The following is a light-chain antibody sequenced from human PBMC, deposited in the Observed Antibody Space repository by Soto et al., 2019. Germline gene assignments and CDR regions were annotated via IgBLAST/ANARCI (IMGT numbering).Light chain of an antibody. J-gene: IGLJ2*01. V-gene: IGLV2-14*01. Sequence: QSVLTQPASVSGSPGQSITISCTGTSSDVGGYNYVSWYQQHPGKAPKLMIYDVSNRPSGFSTRFSGSKSGNTASLTISGLQAEDEADYYCSSYSSRSPVVFGGGTKLTVL. CDR2: DVS. CDR3: SSYSSRSPVV. CDR1: SSDVGGYNY.